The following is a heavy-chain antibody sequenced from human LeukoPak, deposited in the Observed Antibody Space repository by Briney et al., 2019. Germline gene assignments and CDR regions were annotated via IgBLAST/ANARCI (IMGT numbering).Heavy chain of an antibody. CDR2: MYPADSDT. D-gene: IGHD1-26*01. Sequence: GESLKISCKGSGYTFSNYWIGWVRETPGKGLEYMGIMYPADSDTKYSPSFQGQVTISADKSISTSYLQLSSLKVSDTATYFCAGRNRPGGKSLDVFHVWGQGTMVTVSS. V-gene: IGHV5-51*01. CDR3: AGRNRPGGKSLDVFHV. J-gene: IGHJ3*01. CDR1: GYTFSNYW.